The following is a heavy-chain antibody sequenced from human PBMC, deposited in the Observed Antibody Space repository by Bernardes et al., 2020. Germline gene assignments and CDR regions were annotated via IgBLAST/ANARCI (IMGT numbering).Heavy chain of an antibody. CDR3: ARVGYYDSSGYDTLGDY. J-gene: IGHJ4*02. CDR1: GFTVSSNY. Sequence: GGSLRLSCAASGFTVSSNYMSWVRQAPGKGLEWVSVIYSGGRTYYADSVKGRFTISRDNSKNTLYLQMNSLRAEDTAVYYCARVGYYDSSGYDTLGDYWGQGTLVTGSS. D-gene: IGHD3-22*01. V-gene: IGHV3-53*01. CDR2: IYSGGRT.